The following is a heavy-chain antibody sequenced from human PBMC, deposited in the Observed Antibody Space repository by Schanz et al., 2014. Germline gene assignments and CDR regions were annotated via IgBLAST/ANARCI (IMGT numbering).Heavy chain of an antibody. Sequence: VQLVESGGGLAQPGGSLRLSCAASGFTFRSYGMHWVRQAPGKGLEWVALISYDGSSKNHADSVQGRFTISRDNSKNALYLQMDSLRAEDTAVYYCARGIITMVRGGDVGAFDIWGQGTMXTVSS. CDR2: ISYDGSSK. D-gene: IGHD3-10*01. CDR3: ARGIITMVRGGDVGAFDI. J-gene: IGHJ3*02. CDR1: GFTFRSYG. V-gene: IGHV3-33*01.